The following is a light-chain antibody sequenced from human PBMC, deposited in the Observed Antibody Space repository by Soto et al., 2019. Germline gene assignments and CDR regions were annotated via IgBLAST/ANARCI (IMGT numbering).Light chain of an antibody. Sequence: DIVMTQSPDSLAVSLGERATINCKSSQSVLYSSDNKNYLAWYQHKPGQPPKLLIYWASTRKSGVPDRFSGTGSGTDFTLTISSLQAEDVAVYYCQQYCSTPQVTFGQGTRLDIK. CDR1: QSVLYSSDNKNY. J-gene: IGKJ5*01. CDR2: WAS. CDR3: QQYCSTPQVT. V-gene: IGKV4-1*01.